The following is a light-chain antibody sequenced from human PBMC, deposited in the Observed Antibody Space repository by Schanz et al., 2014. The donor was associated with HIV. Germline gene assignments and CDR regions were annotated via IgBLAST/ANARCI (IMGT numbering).Light chain of an antibody. CDR1: SSNIGADYD. CDR3: QSYDGTLKAVV. Sequence: QSVLRQPPSVSGAPGQRVNISCAGTSSNIGADYDVHWYRQFPRTAPKLLIYANNNRPSGVPDRFSVSKSGALASLVISGLRSEDEADYYCQSYDGTLKAVVVGGGTKLTV. V-gene: IGLV1-40*01. CDR2: ANN. J-gene: IGLJ2*01.